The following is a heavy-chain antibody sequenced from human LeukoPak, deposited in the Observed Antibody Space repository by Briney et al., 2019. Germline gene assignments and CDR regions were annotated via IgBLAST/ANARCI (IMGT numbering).Heavy chain of an antibody. D-gene: IGHD3-10*01. Sequence: PSETLSLTCAVYGGSFSGYYWSWIRQPPGKGLEWIGEINHSGSTNYNPSLKSRVTISVDTSKNQFSLKLSSVTAADTAVYYCARAVRFRKYYFDYWGQGTLVTVFS. J-gene: IGHJ4*02. V-gene: IGHV4-34*01. CDR1: GGSFSGYY. CDR2: INHSGST. CDR3: ARAVRFRKYYFDY.